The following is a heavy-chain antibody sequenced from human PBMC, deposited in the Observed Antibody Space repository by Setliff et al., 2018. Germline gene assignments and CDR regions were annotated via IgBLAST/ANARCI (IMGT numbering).Heavy chain of an antibody. CDR1: GYTFTHFY. D-gene: IGHD3-10*01. Sequence: ASVKVSCKASGYTFTHFYITWVRQAPGQGLEWTGWINPNSGGTNYAQKFQGWVTMTRDTSISTAYMELSRLRSDDTAVYYCAGAVGRWFGDHTRGYFDYWGQGTLVTVSS. J-gene: IGHJ4*02. CDR3: AGAVGRWFGDHTRGYFDY. CDR2: INPNSGGT. V-gene: IGHV1-2*04.